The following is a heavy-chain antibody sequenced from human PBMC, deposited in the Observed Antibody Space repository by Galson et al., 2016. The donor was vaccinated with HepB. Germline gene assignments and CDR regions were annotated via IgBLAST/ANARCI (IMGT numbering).Heavy chain of an antibody. CDR2: ISGSGGST. Sequence: SLRLSCAVSGFTFNSYAMTWGRQAPGKGLEWVSGISGSGGSTYYADSVKGRFTISRDNSKNTLYLQMNSLRAEDTAVYYCAKGGVPAVYYYYYGMDIWGQGTTVTVSS. J-gene: IGHJ6*02. V-gene: IGHV3-23*01. D-gene: IGHD2-2*01. CDR1: GFTFNSYA. CDR3: AKGGVPAVYYYYYGMDI.